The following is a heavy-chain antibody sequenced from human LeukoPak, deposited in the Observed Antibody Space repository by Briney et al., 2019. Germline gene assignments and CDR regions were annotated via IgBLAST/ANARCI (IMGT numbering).Heavy chain of an antibody. CDR3: ARGSRSSGWFDY. V-gene: IGHV3-23*01. Sequence: GGSLRLSCAASGFTFSTYAVNWVRQAPGKGLEWVSAISSSGGTTYYADSVKGRFSISRDNSKNTLYLRMNSLRAEDTAVYYCARGSRSSGWFDYWGQGTLVTVSS. D-gene: IGHD6-19*01. J-gene: IGHJ4*02. CDR1: GFTFSTYA. CDR2: ISSSGGTT.